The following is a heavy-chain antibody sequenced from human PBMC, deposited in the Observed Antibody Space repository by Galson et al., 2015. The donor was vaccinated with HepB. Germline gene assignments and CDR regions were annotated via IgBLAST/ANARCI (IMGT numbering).Heavy chain of an antibody. CDR1: GFTFSSYA. J-gene: IGHJ6*03. V-gene: IGHV3-23*01. CDR3: AKDGRYCTNGVCRPSDYYYYMDV. Sequence: SLRLSCAASGFTFSSYAMSRVRQAPGKGLEWVSAISGSGGSTYYADSVKGRFTISRDNSKNTLYLQMNSLRAEDTAVYYCAKDGRYCTNGVCRPSDYYYYMDVWGKGTTVTVSS. CDR2: ISGSGGST. D-gene: IGHD2-8*01.